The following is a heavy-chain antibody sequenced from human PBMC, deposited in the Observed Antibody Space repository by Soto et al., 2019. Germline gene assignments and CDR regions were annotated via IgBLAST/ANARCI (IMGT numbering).Heavy chain of an antibody. J-gene: IGHJ4*02. Sequence: QMQLQESGPGLVKPSETLTLTCAVSSASIITEQRWTWDRQPPGKGLEWIGEIHHSGSTNNNPSLRSRVTMSVDKSKNQFSLNLNSVTAADTALYYCARSFGWYAIDHWGQGTLVIVSS. V-gene: IGHV4-4*02. CDR3: ARSFGWYAIDH. CDR1: SASIITEQR. CDR2: IHHSGST. D-gene: IGHD6-19*01.